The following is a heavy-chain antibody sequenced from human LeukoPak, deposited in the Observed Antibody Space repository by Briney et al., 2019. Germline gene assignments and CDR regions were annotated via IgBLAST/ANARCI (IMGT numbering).Heavy chain of an antibody. D-gene: IGHD1-26*01. CDR2: IIPILGIA. J-gene: IGHJ3*02. V-gene: IGHV1-69*04. CDR3: ARVRANSGSSPYDAFDI. Sequence: GASVKVSCKASGGTFSSYAISWVRQAPGQGLEWMGRIIPILGIANYAQKFQGRVTITADKSTSTAYMELSSLRSEDTAVYYCARVRANSGSSPYDAFDIWGQGTMVTVSS. CDR1: GGTFSSYA.